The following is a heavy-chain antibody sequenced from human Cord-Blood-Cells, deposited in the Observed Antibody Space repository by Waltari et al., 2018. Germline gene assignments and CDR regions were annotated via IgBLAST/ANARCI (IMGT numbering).Heavy chain of an antibody. CDR3: ASHYYGSGSYYNH. D-gene: IGHD3-10*01. Sequence: EVQLVESGGGLVQPGGSLRLSCAASGFSFSSYWMRWVRQAPGKGLEWVANIKQDGSEKYYVDSVKGRFTISRDNAKNSLYLQMNSLRAEDTAVYYCASHYYGSGSYYNHWGQGTLVTVSS. CDR2: IKQDGSEK. CDR1: GFSFSSYW. J-gene: IGHJ5*02. V-gene: IGHV3-7*01.